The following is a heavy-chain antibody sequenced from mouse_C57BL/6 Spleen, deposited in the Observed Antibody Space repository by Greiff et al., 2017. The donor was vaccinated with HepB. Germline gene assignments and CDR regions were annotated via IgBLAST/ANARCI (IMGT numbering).Heavy chain of an antibody. Sequence: QVQLQQPGAELVKPGASVKLSCKASGYTFTSYWMQWVKQRPGQGLEWIGEIDPSDSYTNYNQKFKGKATLTVDTSSSPAYMQLSSLTSEDSAVYYCARSRGYFDYWGQGTTLTVSS. D-gene: IGHD3-3*01. J-gene: IGHJ2*01. CDR3: ARSRGYFDY. CDR2: IDPSDSYT. V-gene: IGHV1-50*01. CDR1: GYTFTSYW.